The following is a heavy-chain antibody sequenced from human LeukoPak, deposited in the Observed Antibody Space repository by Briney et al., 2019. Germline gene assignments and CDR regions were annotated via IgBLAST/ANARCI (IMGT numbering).Heavy chain of an antibody. CDR2: IWYDGSNK. J-gene: IGHJ4*02. Sequence: GGSLRLSCAASGFTFSSYEMNWVRQAPGKGLGWVAVIWYDGSNKYYADSVKGRFTISRDNSKNTLYLQMNSLRAEGTAVYYCAKDRDDYGDGRDEFDYWGQGTLVTVSS. D-gene: IGHD4-17*01. CDR1: GFTFSSYE. CDR3: AKDRDDYGDGRDEFDY. V-gene: IGHV3-33*06.